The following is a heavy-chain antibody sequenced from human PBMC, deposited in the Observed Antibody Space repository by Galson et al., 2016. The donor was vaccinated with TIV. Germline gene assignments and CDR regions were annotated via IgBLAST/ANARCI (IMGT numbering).Heavy chain of an antibody. CDR3: ARVNWARAFDY. CDR1: GYIFINYY. V-gene: IGHV1-2*02. Sequence: SVKVSCKASGYIFINYYIHWVRQAPGQGLEWLGWFNPDSGATQYAQTFQGRFTMTRDTSISTAYMELRRLISDDTAVYYCARVNWARAFDYWGQGTQVTVSS. CDR2: FNPDSGAT. D-gene: IGHD7-27*01. J-gene: IGHJ4*02.